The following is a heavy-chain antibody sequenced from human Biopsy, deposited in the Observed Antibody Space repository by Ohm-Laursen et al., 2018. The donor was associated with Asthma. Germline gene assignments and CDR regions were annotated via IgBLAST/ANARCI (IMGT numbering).Heavy chain of an antibody. CDR1: GFTFSSFA. CDR3: TRGGLEPFDY. Sequence: SLRLSCAASGFTFSSFAMSWVRQAPRKGLEWVSAITRSAGRTDYADSVKGRFTISRDNAKLYLQMNSLRDEDTAVYYCTRGGLEPFDYWGQGTLVTVSS. V-gene: IGHV3-23*01. J-gene: IGHJ4*02. CDR2: ITRSAGRT. D-gene: IGHD1-1*01.